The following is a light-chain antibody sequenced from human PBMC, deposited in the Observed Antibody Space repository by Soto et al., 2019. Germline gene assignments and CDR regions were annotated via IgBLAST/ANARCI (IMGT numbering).Light chain of an antibody. V-gene: IGLV1-40*01. J-gene: IGLJ3*02. CDR3: QSYDSSLRAWV. Sequence: QSVLTQPPSVSGAPGQRVTISCTGSSSNIGAGYDVHWYQQLPGTAPKLLIYGNSNRPSGVPDRSSGSKSGTSASLAITGLQAEDEADYYCQSYDSSLRAWVFGGGTKLTVL. CDR2: GNS. CDR1: SSNIGAGYD.